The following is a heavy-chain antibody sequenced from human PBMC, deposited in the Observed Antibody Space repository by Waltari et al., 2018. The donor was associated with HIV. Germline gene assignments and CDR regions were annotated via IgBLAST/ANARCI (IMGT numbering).Heavy chain of an antibody. V-gene: IGHV3-53*02. CDR1: GFSVNDHF. CDR3: ARDFSRPSWGFLDY. D-gene: IGHD3-16*01. CDR2: IYRGGNT. Sequence: ELQLVETGGHLIQPGGSLRLSCAASGFSVNDHFMNWVRQAPGKGLEGVSVIYRGGNTNHADTVKGRFTSSTDDSKNTLFLQMNSHRVEDTAVYYCARDFSRPSWGFLDYWGQGALVTVSS. J-gene: IGHJ4*02.